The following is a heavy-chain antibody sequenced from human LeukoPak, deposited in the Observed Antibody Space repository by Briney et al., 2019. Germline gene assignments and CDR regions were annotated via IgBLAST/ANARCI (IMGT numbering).Heavy chain of an antibody. J-gene: IGHJ4*02. V-gene: IGHV4-59*01. CDR2: IYYSGST. CDR1: GGSISSYY. D-gene: IGHD2-2*01. Sequence: PSETLSLTCTVSGGSISSYYWSWIRQPPGKGLEWIGYIYYSGSTNYNPSLKSRVTISVDTSKNQFSLKLSSVTAADTAVYYCAKDLRYCSSTSCPKDYWGQGTLVTVSS. CDR3: AKDLRYCSSTSCPKDY.